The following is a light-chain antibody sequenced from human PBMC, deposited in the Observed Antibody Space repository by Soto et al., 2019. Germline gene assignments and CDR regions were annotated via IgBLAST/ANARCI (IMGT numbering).Light chain of an antibody. V-gene: IGLV3-9*01. J-gene: IGLJ2*01. CDR2: RDT. CDR3: QVWDKSLVV. Sequence: SYELTQPLSVSVALGQTARITCGGNNNGRKNMHRYQQKPGQAPVVFIYRDTNRPSGIPERFSGSSSGNTATLTISGAQAGDEADYYCQVWDKSLVVFGGGTKLTVL. CDR1: NNGRKN.